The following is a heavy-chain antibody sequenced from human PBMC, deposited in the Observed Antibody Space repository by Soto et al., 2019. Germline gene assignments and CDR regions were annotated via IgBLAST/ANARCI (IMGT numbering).Heavy chain of an antibody. D-gene: IGHD3-9*01. J-gene: IGHJ3*02. V-gene: IGHV4-34*01. CDR2: INHSGST. Sequence: SETLSLTCAVYGGSFSGYYWSWIRQPPGKGLEWIGEINHSGSTNYNPSLKSRVTISVDTSKNQFSLKLSSVTAADTAVYYCARGYYDILTGSPTVDAFDIWGQGTMVTVSS. CDR1: GGSFSGYY. CDR3: ARGYYDILTGSPTVDAFDI.